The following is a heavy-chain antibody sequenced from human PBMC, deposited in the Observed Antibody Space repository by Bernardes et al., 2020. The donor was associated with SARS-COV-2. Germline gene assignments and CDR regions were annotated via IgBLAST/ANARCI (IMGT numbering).Heavy chain of an antibody. CDR2: IIGSGGA. Sequence: GGSLRLCCAASGFSVSDYVMRWVRQAPGKGLEWVSTIIGSGGAFYADSVKGRFTISRDNSKNTLYLQMNSLRAEDTALYYCTPFVVVTAMGYFDYWGQGTLVTVSS. J-gene: IGHJ4*02. D-gene: IGHD2-21*02. V-gene: IGHV3-23*01. CDR1: GFSVSDYV. CDR3: TPFVVVTAMGYFDY.